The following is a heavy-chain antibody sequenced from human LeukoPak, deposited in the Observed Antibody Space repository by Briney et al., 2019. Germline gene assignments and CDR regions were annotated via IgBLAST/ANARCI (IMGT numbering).Heavy chain of an antibody. Sequence: GGSLRLSCAASGFTVSSNYMSWVRQAPGKGLEWVSVIYSGGSTYYADSVKGRFTISRDNAKNSLYLQMNSLRAEDTAVYYCASNSYDSSGYYYSWGQGTLVTVSS. CDR2: IYSGGST. V-gene: IGHV3-53*01. D-gene: IGHD3-22*01. CDR3: ASNSYDSSGYYYS. CDR1: GFTVSSNY. J-gene: IGHJ4*02.